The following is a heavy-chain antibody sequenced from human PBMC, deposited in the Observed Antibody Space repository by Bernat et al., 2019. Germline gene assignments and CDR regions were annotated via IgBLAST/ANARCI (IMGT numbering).Heavy chain of an antibody. CDR2: ISSSSSYM. D-gene: IGHD2-21*02. V-gene: IGHV3-21*01. J-gene: IGHJ3*02. Sequence: EVQLVESGGGLVKPGGSLRLSCAASGFTFSSYSMNWVRQAPGKGLEWVSSISSSSSYMYYADSVKGRFTISRDNAKNSLYLQMNSLRAEDTAVYYCASVAYCGGDCYYDAFDIWGQGTMVTVSS. CDR3: ASVAYCGGDCYYDAFDI. CDR1: GFTFSSYS.